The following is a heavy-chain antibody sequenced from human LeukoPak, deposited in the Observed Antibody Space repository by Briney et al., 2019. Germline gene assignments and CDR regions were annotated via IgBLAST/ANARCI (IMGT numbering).Heavy chain of an antibody. CDR3: ARRGVGRAFDI. Sequence: CVSGLSWNSCDIVYADSVKGRFTISRDNAKNSLYLQMNSLTVEDTALYYCARRGVGRAFDIWGQGTMVAVSS. CDR2: LSWNSCDI. D-gene: IGHD3-3*01. V-gene: IGHV3-9*01. J-gene: IGHJ3*02.